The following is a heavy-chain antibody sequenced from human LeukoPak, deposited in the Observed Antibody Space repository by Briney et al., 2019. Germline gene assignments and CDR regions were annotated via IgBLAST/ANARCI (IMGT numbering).Heavy chain of an antibody. CDR1: GYTFTGYY. CDR2: INPNSGGT. D-gene: IGHD2-2*01. CDR3: ARELNIVVVPAARGDGMDV. Sequence: ASVKVSCKASGYTFTGYYMHWVRQAPGQGLEWMGWINPNSGGTNYAQKFQGRVTMTRDTSISTAYMELSRLRSDGTAVYYCARELNIVVVPAARGDGMDVWGQGTTVTVSS. V-gene: IGHV1-2*02. J-gene: IGHJ6*02.